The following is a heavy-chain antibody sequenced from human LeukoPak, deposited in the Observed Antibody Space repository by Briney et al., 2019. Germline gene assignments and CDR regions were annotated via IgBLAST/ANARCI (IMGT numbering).Heavy chain of an antibody. CDR3: AEAAGVKGSYFDY. CDR1: GFTLSSYG. D-gene: IGHD4-23*01. Sequence: PGGSLRLSCAASGFTLSSYGMHWVRQAPGKGLEWVAVISYDGSNKYYTDSVKGRFTISRDNSKNTLYLQMNSLRAEDTAMYYCAEAAGVKGSYFDYWGQGTLVTVSS. V-gene: IGHV3-30*18. J-gene: IGHJ4*02. CDR2: ISYDGSNK.